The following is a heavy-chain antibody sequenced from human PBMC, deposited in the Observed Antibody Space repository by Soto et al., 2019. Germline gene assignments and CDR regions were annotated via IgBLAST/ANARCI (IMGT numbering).Heavy chain of an antibody. V-gene: IGHV1-18*01. D-gene: IGHD4-17*01. Sequence: ASVKVSCKASGYTFSRYGIRWVRQAPGQGLEWMGWISGYNGNTNYAQKLQGRVTMTTDTSTSTAYMDLRSLRSDDTAVYYCARVAAFRYGDYLLFDYWGQGTLVTVSS. CDR3: ARVAAFRYGDYLLFDY. CDR1: GYTFSRYG. J-gene: IGHJ4*02. CDR2: ISGYNGNT.